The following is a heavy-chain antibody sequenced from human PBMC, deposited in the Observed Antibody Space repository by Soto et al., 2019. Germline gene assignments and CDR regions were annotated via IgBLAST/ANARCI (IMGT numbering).Heavy chain of an antibody. D-gene: IGHD6-6*01. Sequence: SGPTLVNPTQTLTLTCTFSGFSLSTSGMCVSWIRQPPGKALEWLARIDWDDDKYYSTSLKTRLTISKDTSKNQVVLTMTNMDPVDTATYYCARYRIAARNYYYGMDVWGQGTTVTVSS. CDR1: GFSLSTSGMC. CDR2: IDWDDDK. V-gene: IGHV2-70*11. CDR3: ARYRIAARNYYYGMDV. J-gene: IGHJ6*02.